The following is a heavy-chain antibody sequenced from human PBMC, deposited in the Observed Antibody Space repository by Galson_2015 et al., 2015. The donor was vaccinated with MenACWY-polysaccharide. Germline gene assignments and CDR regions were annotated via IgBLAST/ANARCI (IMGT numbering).Heavy chain of an antibody. CDR2: IWYDGSNK. Sequence: SLRLSCAASGFTFSSYGMHWVRQAPGKGLEWVAVIWYDGSNKYYADSVKGRFTISRDNSKNTLYLQMNSLRAEDTAVYYCARGKRYCSSTSCRRWALDVWGKGPRSPSPQ. CDR1: GFTFSSYG. CDR3: ARGKRYCSSTSCRRWALDV. J-gene: IGHJ6*01. D-gene: IGHD2-2*01. V-gene: IGHV3-33*01.